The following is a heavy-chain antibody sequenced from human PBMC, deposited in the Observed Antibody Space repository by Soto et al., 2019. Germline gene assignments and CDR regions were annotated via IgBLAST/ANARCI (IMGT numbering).Heavy chain of an antibody. J-gene: IGHJ3*02. CDR1: GYTLTSHH. CDR2: INPANGVA. Sequence: QVHLVQSGAEVKKPGASMKISCTASGYTLTSHHVHWVWQAPGRGLEWMGSINPANGVAQYTERFQGRVTMTRDTPMNTVYMELRGLTSGDTAVFYCARGGGVGVPGASAFDIWGQGTMVTVSS. D-gene: IGHD3-3*01. V-gene: IGHV1-2*02. CDR3: ARGGGVGVPGASAFDI.